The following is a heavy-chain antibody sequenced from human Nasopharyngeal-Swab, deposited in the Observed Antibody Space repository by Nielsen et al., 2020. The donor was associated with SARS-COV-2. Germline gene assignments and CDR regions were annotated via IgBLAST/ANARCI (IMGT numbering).Heavy chain of an antibody. Sequence: SETLSLTCAVYGGSFSGYYWSWIRQPPGKGLEWIGEINHSGSTNYNPSLKSRVTISVDTSKNQFSLKLSSVTAADTAAYYCASPQYSSSYHEGVWGKGTTVTVSS. CDR3: ASPQYSSSYHEGV. D-gene: IGHD6-13*01. J-gene: IGHJ6*04. CDR2: INHSGST. CDR1: GGSFSGYY. V-gene: IGHV4-34*01.